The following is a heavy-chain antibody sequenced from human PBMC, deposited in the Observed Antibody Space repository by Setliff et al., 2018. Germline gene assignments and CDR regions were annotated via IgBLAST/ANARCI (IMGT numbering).Heavy chain of an antibody. J-gene: IGHJ4*03. V-gene: IGHV3-11*01. CDR1: GFTFSDYY. Sequence: KPGGSLRLSCAASGFTFSDYYMSWIRQAPGKGLEWVSYITSSGDTMNYADSVKGRFTISRDNAKNSLHLQMNSLRAEDTAVYYCARVANPGSNSCYRPLDVWGQGSPGHRLL. D-gene: IGHD3-16*02. CDR3: ARVANPGSNSCYRPLDV. CDR2: ITSSGDTM.